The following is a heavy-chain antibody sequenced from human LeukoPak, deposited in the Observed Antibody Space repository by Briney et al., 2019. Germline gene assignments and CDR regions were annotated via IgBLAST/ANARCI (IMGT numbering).Heavy chain of an antibody. CDR1: GGSFSGYS. V-gene: IGHV4-34*01. J-gene: IGHJ4*02. D-gene: IGHD5-24*01. CDR2: VNHRGST. CDR3: AREGIRRDGYRRVDY. Sequence: SETLSLTCAVYGGSFSGYSWSWIRQPPGKGLEWIGEVNHRGSTNYSPSLKSRVTISVDTSKNQFSLKLRSVTAADTAVYYCAREGIRRDGYRRVDYWGQGTLVTVSS.